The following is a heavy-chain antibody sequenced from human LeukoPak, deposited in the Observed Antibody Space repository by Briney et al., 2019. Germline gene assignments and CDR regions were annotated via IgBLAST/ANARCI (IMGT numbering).Heavy chain of an antibody. CDR1: GGSISSGSYY. D-gene: IGHD5-12*01. CDR3: ASSLRRSELRGYSGYTDY. CDR2: IYTSGST. V-gene: IGHV4-61*02. J-gene: IGHJ4*02. Sequence: PSETLSLTCTVSGGSISSGSYYWSWIRQPAGKGLEWIGRIYTSGSTNYNPSLKSRVTISVDTSKNQFSLKLSSVTAADTAVYYCASSLRRSELRGYSGYTDYWGQGTLVTVSS.